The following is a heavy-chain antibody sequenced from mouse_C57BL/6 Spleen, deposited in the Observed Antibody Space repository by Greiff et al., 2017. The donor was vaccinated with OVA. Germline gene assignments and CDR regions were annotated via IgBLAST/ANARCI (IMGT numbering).Heavy chain of an antibody. Sequence: EVKLMESGGDLVKPGGSLKLSCAASGFTFSSYGMSWVRQTPDKRLEWVATISSGGSYTYYPDSVKGRFTISRDNAKNTLYLQMSSLKSEDTAMYYCARWGYYGSSYGLYFDVWGTGTTVTVSS. CDR1: GFTFSSYG. V-gene: IGHV5-6*01. CDR3: ARWGYYGSSYGLYFDV. D-gene: IGHD1-1*01. CDR2: ISSGGSYT. J-gene: IGHJ1*03.